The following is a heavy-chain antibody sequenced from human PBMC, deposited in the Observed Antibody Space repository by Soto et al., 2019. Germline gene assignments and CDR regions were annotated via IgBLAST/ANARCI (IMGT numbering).Heavy chain of an antibody. J-gene: IGHJ6*02. Sequence: GESLKISCNGSGYIFTSYWIGWVRQMPGKGLEWMGIIYPGDSDTRYSPSFQGQVTISADKSISTAYLQWSSLKASDTAMYYCARHKGSGSYYKGYYYGMDVWGQGTTVTVSS. CDR1: GYIFTSYW. CDR3: ARHKGSGSYYKGYYYGMDV. V-gene: IGHV5-51*01. CDR2: IYPGDSDT. D-gene: IGHD3-10*01.